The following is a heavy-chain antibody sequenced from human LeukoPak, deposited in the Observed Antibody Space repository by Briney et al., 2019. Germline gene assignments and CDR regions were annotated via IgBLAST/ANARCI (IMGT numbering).Heavy chain of an antibody. CDR1: GFTFSSYW. V-gene: IGHV3-7*03. D-gene: IGHD3-22*01. Sequence: GGSLRLSCAASGFTFSSYWMSWVRQAPGKGLEWVANIKQDGSEKYYVDSVKGRFTISRDNAKSSLYLQMNSLRAEDTAVYYCAGTYYYDSSGYSYEYWGQGTLVAVSS. CDR3: AGTYYYDSSGYSYEY. CDR2: IKQDGSEK. J-gene: IGHJ4*02.